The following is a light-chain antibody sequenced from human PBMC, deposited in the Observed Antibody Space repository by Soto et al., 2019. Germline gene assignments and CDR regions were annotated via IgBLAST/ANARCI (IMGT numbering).Light chain of an antibody. V-gene: IGKV3-20*01. J-gene: IGKJ4*01. CDR1: QSVYKNF. Sequence: EIVLTQSPGTLSLSPGERATLSCRASQSVYKNFLAWYQQKPGQAPRLLINGASNRATGIPDRFSGSESGTDFSLTIDRLEPEDFAEYFCQHYGSSPPTFGGGTKVAIK. CDR3: QHYGSSPPT. CDR2: GAS.